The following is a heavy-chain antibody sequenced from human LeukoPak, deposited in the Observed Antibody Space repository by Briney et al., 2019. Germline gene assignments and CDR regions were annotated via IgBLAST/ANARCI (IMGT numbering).Heavy chain of an antibody. V-gene: IGHV4-31*03. CDR3: ARDEAIFGAGYYYGMDV. J-gene: IGHJ6*02. D-gene: IGHD3-3*01. Sequence: SETLSLTCTVSGGSISSSSYYWGWFRQHPGKGLEWIGYINYSGSTYYNPSLKSRVTISVDTSQNQFSLKLSSVTAADTAVYYCARDEAIFGAGYYYGMDVWGQGTTVTVSS. CDR1: GGSISSSSYY. CDR2: INYSGST.